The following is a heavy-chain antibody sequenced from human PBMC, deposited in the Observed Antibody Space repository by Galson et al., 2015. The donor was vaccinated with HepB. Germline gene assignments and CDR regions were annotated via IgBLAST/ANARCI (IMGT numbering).Heavy chain of an antibody. CDR1: GFTFSSYW. CDR2: IKQDGSEK. V-gene: IGHV3-7*03. CDR3: ARWITMIVQDGFDY. D-gene: IGHD3-22*01. J-gene: IGHJ4*02. Sequence: SLRLSCAASGFTFSSYWMSWVRQAPGKGLEWVANIKQDGSEKYYVDSVKGRFTISRDNAKNSLYLQMNSLRAEDTAVYYCARWITMIVQDGFDYWGQGTLVTVSS.